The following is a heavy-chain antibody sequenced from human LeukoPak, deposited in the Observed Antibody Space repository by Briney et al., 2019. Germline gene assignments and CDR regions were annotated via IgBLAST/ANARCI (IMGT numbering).Heavy chain of an antibody. D-gene: IGHD6-6*01. Sequence: GGSLRLSCAASGFTFSSYGMHWVRQAPGKGLEWVAVIWYDGSNKYYADSVKGRFTISRDNSKNTLYLQMNSLRAEDTAVYYCAKTGGSSDQTYYYYMDVWGKGTTVTVSS. V-gene: IGHV3-33*06. J-gene: IGHJ6*03. CDR3: AKTGGSSDQTYYYYMDV. CDR2: IWYDGSNK. CDR1: GFTFSSYG.